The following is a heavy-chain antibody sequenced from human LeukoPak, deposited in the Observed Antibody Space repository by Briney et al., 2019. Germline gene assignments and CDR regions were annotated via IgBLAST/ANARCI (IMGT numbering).Heavy chain of an antibody. Sequence: SVKVSCKASGGTFSSYAISWVRQAPGQGLEWKGRIIPIFGTANYAQKFQGRVTITADKSTSTAYMELSSLRSEDTAVYYCARNYRSEYQLPPYYYYYYMDVWGKGTTVTVSS. CDR2: IIPIFGTA. CDR3: ARNYRSEYQLPPYYYYYYMDV. J-gene: IGHJ6*03. V-gene: IGHV1-69*06. D-gene: IGHD2-2*01. CDR1: GGTFSSYA.